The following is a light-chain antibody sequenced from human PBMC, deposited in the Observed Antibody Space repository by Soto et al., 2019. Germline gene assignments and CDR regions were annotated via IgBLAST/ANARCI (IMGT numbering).Light chain of an antibody. CDR3: QQYGSTRFT. CDR1: QSISSSY. CDR2: GAS. V-gene: IGKV3-20*01. Sequence: EIVLTQSPGTLSLSPGERATLSCRASQSISSSYLAWYQQKPGQAPRLLVYGASSRATGTPDRFSGSGSGTDFTLTISRLEREDFAVYYCQQYGSTRFTFGPGTKLAIK. J-gene: IGKJ3*01.